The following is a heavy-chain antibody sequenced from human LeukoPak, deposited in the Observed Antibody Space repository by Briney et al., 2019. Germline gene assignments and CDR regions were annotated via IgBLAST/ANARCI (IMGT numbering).Heavy chain of an antibody. V-gene: IGHV3-30*18. CDR2: ISYDGSNK. D-gene: IGHD3-16*02. J-gene: IGHJ6*03. Sequence: PGGSLRLSCAASGFTFSSYGMHWVRQAPGKGLEWVAVISYDGSNKYYADSVQGRFTISRDNSKNTLSLQMHGLRPEDTAVYYCAKSWGYTRPYYNYMDVWGKGTTVTVSS. CDR3: AKSWGYTRPYYNYMDV. CDR1: GFTFSSYG.